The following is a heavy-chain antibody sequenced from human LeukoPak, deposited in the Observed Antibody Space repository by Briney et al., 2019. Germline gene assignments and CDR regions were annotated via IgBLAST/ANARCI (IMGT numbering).Heavy chain of an antibody. CDR2: INPNSGGT. V-gene: IGHV1-2*02. Sequence: ASVKVSCKASGYTFTGYYMHWVRQAPGQGLEWMGWINPNSGGTNYAQKFQGRVTMTRDTSISTAYMELSRLRSDDTAVYYCARHYYDSSGYWAFDIWGQGTMVTVSS. CDR3: ARHYYDSSGYWAFDI. CDR1: GYTFTGYY. D-gene: IGHD3-22*01. J-gene: IGHJ3*02.